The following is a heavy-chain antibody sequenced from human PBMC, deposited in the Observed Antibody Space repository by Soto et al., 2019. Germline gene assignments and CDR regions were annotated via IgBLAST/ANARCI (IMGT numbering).Heavy chain of an antibody. D-gene: IGHD3-22*01. CDR2: FDPEDGET. J-gene: IGHJ5*02. V-gene: IGHV1-24*01. CDR3: ATLRRRGYYQYNWFAP. Sequence: QVQLVQSGAEVKKTGASVKVSCKVSGYTLTELSMHWVRQAPGKGLEWMGGFDPEDGETIYAQKFQGRVTLTEDTSTDSAYMELSSLRSEDTAVYYCATLRRRGYYQYNWFAPWGQGTLVTVSS. CDR1: GYTLTELS.